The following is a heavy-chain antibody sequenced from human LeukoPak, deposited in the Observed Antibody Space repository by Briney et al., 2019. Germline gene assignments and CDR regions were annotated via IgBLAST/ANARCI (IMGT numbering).Heavy chain of an antibody. D-gene: IGHD1-7*01. V-gene: IGHV1-18*01. CDR3: ARDQIRTGTLGY. Sequence: ASVKVSCKASGYTFTSYGISWVRQAPGQGLEWMGWISANKGNTNYAQKLQGRVIMTTDTSTSTAYMELRSLKPDDTAVYYCARDQIRTGTLGYWGQGTLVTVSS. J-gene: IGHJ4*02. CDR2: ISANKGNT. CDR1: GYTFTSYG.